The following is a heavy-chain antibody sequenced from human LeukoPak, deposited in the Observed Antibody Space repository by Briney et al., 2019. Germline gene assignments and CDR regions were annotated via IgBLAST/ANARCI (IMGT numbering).Heavy chain of an antibody. D-gene: IGHD2-2*01. CDR1: GYTFTSYD. J-gene: IGHJ5*02. CDR2: MNPNSGNT. V-gene: IGHV1-8*01. CDR3: ARGGLIVVVPAAEDGFDP. Sequence: ASVKVSCKASGYTFTSYDINWVRQATGQGLEWMGWMNPNSGNTGYAQKFQGRVTMTRNTSISTAYMELSSLRSEDTAMYYCARGGLIVVVPAAEDGFDPWGQGTLVTVSS.